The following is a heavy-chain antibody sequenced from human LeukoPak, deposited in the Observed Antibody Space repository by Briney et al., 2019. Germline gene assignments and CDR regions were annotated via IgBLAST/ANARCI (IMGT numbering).Heavy chain of an antibody. CDR2: INHSGST. V-gene: IGHV4-34*01. D-gene: IGHD3-10*01. J-gene: IGHJ4*02. Sequence: PSETLSLTCAVYGGSFSGYYWSWIRQPPGKGLEWIGEINHSGSTNYNPSLKSRVTISVDTSKNQFSLKLRSVTAADTAVYYCARGHPMVRGVIIRTQNYFDYWGQGTLVTVSS. CDR3: ARGHPMVRGVIIRTQNYFDY. CDR1: GGSFSGYY.